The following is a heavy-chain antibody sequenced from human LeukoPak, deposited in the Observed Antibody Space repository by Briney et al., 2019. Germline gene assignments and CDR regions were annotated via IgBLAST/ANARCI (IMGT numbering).Heavy chain of an antibody. CDR2: IWYDGSNK. CDR3: AKAMVRGFTSISAFDY. V-gene: IGHV3-33*06. D-gene: IGHD3-10*01. Sequence: GGSLRLSCAASGFTFCCYGMQWVRQAPGKGLEWVAVIWYDGSNKYYADSVKGRFTISRDNSKKTLYLQMNSLRAEDTAVYYCAKAMVRGFTSISAFDYWGQGTLGTVSS. CDR1: GFTFCCYG. J-gene: IGHJ4*02.